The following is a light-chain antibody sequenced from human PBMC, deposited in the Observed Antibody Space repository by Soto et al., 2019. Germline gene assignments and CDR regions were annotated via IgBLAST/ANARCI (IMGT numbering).Light chain of an antibody. CDR2: DAS. V-gene: IGKV1-5*01. Sequence: DIPLTQSPSTLSASVGDRVTLTCRASQNLNNRWAWYQQRPGKAPELLIYDASAVASGVPSRFSGSGSGTEFTLTINHVQPDDVANYSCQQYKSDATFGRGTKVEIK. CDR1: QNLNNR. CDR3: QQYKSDAT. J-gene: IGKJ1*01.